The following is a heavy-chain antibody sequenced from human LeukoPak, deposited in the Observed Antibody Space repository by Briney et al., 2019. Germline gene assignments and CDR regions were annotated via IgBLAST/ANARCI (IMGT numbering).Heavy chain of an antibody. D-gene: IGHD6-13*01. CDR1: GFSVSSDY. J-gene: IGHJ4*02. CDR2: IYSGGST. V-gene: IGHV3-53*01. CDR3: AKDKDRDSSSWYGGDY. Sequence: GGSLRLSCAASGFSVSSDYMTWVRQAPGKGLEWVSVIYSGGSTYYADSVKGRFTISRDNSKNTLYLQMNNVRVEDTAVYYCAKDKDRDSSSWYGGDYWGQGTLVTVSS.